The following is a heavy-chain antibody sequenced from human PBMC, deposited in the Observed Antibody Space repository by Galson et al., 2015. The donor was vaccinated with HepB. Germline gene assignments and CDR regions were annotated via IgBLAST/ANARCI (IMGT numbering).Heavy chain of an antibody. D-gene: IGHD3-22*01. CDR1: GYSFAIYW. CDR2: IYPGDSDT. Sequence: QSGAEVKKPGESLKISCKGSGYSFAIYWIGWVRQMPGKGLEWMGIIYPGDSDTRYSPSFQGQVTISADKSISTAYLQWSSLKASDTAMYYCARGGRYYSDSSGYYSSLQRAFDIWGQGTMVTVSS. V-gene: IGHV5-51*01. CDR3: ARGGRYYSDSSGYYSSLQRAFDI. J-gene: IGHJ3*02.